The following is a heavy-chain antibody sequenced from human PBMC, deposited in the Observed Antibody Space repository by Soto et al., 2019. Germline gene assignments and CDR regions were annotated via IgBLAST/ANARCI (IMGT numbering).Heavy chain of an antibody. Sequence: SETLSLTCAVYGGSFSGYYWSWIRQPPGKGLEWIGEINNSGSTNYNPSLKRRVTISVDTPKNQFSLKLSSVTAADTAVYYCARGEEGPTYYYYYYGMDVWGQGTTVTVSS. CDR3: ARGEEGPTYYYYYYGMDV. CDR1: GGSFSGYY. V-gene: IGHV4-34*01. J-gene: IGHJ6*02. CDR2: INNSGST.